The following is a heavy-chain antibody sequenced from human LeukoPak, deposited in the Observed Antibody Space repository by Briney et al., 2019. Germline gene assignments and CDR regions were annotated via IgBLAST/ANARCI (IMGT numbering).Heavy chain of an antibody. J-gene: IGHJ4*02. CDR2: IREDGSEK. CDR3: ARVRYSYGYFDF. V-gene: IGHV3-7*01. CDR1: GFTFSSYW. D-gene: IGHD5-18*01. Sequence: GGSLRLSCADSGFTFSSYWMSWVRQAPGKGLEWVANIREDGSEKYYVDSVKGRFTISRDNAKNSLYLQMSGLRAEDTAVYYCARVRYSYGYFDFWGQGTLVTVSS.